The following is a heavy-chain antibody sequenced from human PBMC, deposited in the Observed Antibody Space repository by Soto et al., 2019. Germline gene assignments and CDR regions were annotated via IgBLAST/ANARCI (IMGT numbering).Heavy chain of an antibody. J-gene: IGHJ5*02. CDR2: IKSKTDGGTT. CDR1: GFTFSNAW. D-gene: IGHD3-3*01. V-gene: IGHV3-15*07. Sequence: GGSLRLSCAASGFTFSNAWMNWVRQAPGKGLEWVGRIKSKTDGGTTDYAAPVKGRFTISRDDSKNTLYLQMNSLKTEDTAVYYCTSQYYDFWSGYVNWFDPWGQGTLVTVSS. CDR3: TSQYYDFWSGYVNWFDP.